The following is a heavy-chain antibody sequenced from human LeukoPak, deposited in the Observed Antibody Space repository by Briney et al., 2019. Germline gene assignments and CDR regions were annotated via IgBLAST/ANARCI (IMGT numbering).Heavy chain of an antibody. Sequence: GASVNVSCKASGGTFSSYAISWVRQAPGQGLEWMGGIIPIFGTANYAQKFQGRVTITADESTSTVYMELSSLRSEDTAVYYCARGVPYYYMDVWGKGTTVTVSS. CDR2: IIPIFGTA. CDR1: GGTFSSYA. J-gene: IGHJ6*03. V-gene: IGHV1-69*13. D-gene: IGHD3-16*01. CDR3: ARGVPYYYMDV.